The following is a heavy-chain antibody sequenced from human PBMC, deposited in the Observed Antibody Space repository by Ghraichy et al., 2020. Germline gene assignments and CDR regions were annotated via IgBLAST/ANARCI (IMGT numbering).Heavy chain of an antibody. CDR2: INHSGST. V-gene: IGHV4-34*01. Sequence: LETLSLTCAVYGGSFSGYYWSWIRQPPGKGLEWIGDINHSGSTNYNPSLKSRVTISVDTSKNQLSLKLSSVTAADTAVYYCARRGGAYCSTTSCPKNYYYYGMDVWGQGTTVTVSS. CDR3: ARRGGAYCSTTSCPKNYYYYGMDV. D-gene: IGHD2-2*01. CDR1: GGSFSGYY. J-gene: IGHJ6*02.